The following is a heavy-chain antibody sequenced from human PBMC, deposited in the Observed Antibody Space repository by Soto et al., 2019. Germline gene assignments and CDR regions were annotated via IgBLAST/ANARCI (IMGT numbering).Heavy chain of an antibody. J-gene: IGHJ3*01. V-gene: IGHV2-5*01. CDR2: IYWSGDE. Sequence: GSGPTLVNPTQTLTLTCSFSGFSLTTSGVGVGWIRQPPGKALEWLAHIYWSGDEHYRPSLKSRLSITKDASKNQVVLTMTNMDPVDTATYYCARGIANRPVFAFDVWGQGTMVTVSS. CDR1: GFSLTTSGVG. CDR3: ARGIANRPVFAFDV. D-gene: IGHD6-6*01.